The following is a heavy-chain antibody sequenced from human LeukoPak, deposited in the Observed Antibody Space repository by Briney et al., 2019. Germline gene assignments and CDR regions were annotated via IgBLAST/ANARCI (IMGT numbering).Heavy chain of an antibody. CDR2: IYHSGST. Sequence: PSETLSLTCAVCSGSISSGGYFWSWIRQPPGKVLEWIGYIYHSGSTYYIPSLKSRVPTSVDRPKNQFPLKLSSVTAPETAVYYCAGAGGGRYCSSTSCYEQPYYFDYWGQGTLVTVSS. D-gene: IGHD2-2*01. CDR3: AGAGGGRYCSSTSCYEQPYYFDY. J-gene: IGHJ4*02. V-gene: IGHV4-30-2*01. CDR1: SGSISSGGYF.